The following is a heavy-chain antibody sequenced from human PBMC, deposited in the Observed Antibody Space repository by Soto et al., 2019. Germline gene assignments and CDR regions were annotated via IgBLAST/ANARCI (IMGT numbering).Heavy chain of an antibody. D-gene: IGHD3-10*01. CDR2: ISSSSSYI. J-gene: IGHJ5*02. CDR3: ARGTMVRGVTHNWFDP. Sequence: EVQLVESGGGLVKPGGSLRLSCAASGFTFSSYSMNWVRQAPGEGLEWVSSISSSSSYIYYADSVKGRFTISRDNAKNSLYLQMNSLRAEDTAVYYCARGTMVRGVTHNWFDPWGQGTLVTVSS. CDR1: GFTFSSYS. V-gene: IGHV3-21*01.